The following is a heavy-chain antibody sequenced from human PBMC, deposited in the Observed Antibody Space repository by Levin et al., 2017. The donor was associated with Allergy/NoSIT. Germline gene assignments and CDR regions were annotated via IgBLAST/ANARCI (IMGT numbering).Heavy chain of an antibody. CDR1: GYSIRNGYY. D-gene: IGHD2-2*01. CDR2: IYHSGNI. CDR3: AKGFGVVPADMPY. V-gene: IGHV4-38-2*01. Sequence: SQTLSLTCDVSGYSIRNGYYWGWIRQPPGKGLEWIGTIYHSGNIYYNPFLKSRVSMSVDTSRNQFYLKLTSVTAADTAVYFCAKGFGVVPADMPYWGQGTLVTVSS. J-gene: IGHJ4*02.